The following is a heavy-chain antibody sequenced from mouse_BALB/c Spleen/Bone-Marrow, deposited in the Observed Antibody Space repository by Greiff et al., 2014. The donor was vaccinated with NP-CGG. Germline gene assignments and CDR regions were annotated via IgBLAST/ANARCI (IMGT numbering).Heavy chain of an antibody. J-gene: IGHJ4*01. Sequence: LVESGASMKISCKASGYSFTGYTMNWVKQSHGKNLERIGLINPYNGGTSYNQKFKGKATLTVDKSSSTAYMELLSLTSEDSAVYYCARWDYYGYTMDYWGQGTSVTVSS. CDR1: GYSFTGYT. V-gene: IGHV1-26*01. CDR3: ARWDYYGYTMDY. CDR2: INPYNGGT. D-gene: IGHD1-1*01.